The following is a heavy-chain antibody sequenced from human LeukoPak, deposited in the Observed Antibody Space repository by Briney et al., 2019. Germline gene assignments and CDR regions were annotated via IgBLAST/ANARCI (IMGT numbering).Heavy chain of an antibody. V-gene: IGHV3-23*01. J-gene: IGHJ3*02. D-gene: IGHD3-22*01. CDR2: ICGSGGST. CDR3: AKALYYYDSSGYYPYGAFDI. Sequence: GGSLRLSCAASGFTFSDYYMSWLRQAPRKGLEWVSAICGSGGSTYYADSVKGRFTISRDNSKNTLYMQMNSLRAEDTAVYYCAKALYYYDSSGYYPYGAFDIWGQGTMVTVSS. CDR1: GFTFSDYY.